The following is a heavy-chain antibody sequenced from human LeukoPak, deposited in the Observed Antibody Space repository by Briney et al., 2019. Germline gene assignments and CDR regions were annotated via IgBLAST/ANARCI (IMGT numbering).Heavy chain of an antibody. CDR2: IWYDGSNK. V-gene: IGHV3-33*01. J-gene: IGHJ6*02. CDR1: GFTFSSYG. Sequence: GGSLRLSCAASGFTFSSYGMHWVRQAPGKGLEWVAVIWYDGSNKYYADSVKGRFTISRGNSKNTLYLQMNSLRAEDTAVYYCASPSRDFWSGYNYYYYGMDVWGQGTTVTVSS. CDR3: ASPSRDFWSGYNYYYYGMDV. D-gene: IGHD3-3*01.